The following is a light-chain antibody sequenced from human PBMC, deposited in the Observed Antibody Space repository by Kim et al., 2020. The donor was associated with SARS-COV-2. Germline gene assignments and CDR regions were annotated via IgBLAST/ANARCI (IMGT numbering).Light chain of an antibody. CDR1: KLGDKY. J-gene: IGLJ2*01. Sequence: SVVAGQTASITCTGDKLGDKYACWYQQKPGKTPELVIYQDSKRPSGITERFSGCNAGNTATLTISGTQAMEEADYYCQAWDSSTVVFGGGTQLTVL. V-gene: IGLV3-1*01. CDR2: QDS. CDR3: QAWDSSTVV.